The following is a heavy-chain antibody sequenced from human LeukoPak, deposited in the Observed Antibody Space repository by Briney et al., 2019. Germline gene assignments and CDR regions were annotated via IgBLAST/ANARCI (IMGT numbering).Heavy chain of an antibody. CDR3: AKSTRYQMPYGTFES. CDR1: GFTFEDYA. CDR2: ISWNSGTR. V-gene: IGHV3-9*03. J-gene: IGHJ4*02. Sequence: GGSLRLSCAASGFTFEDYAMHWVRQAPGKGLEWVSGISWNSGTRGYADSVRGRFTISRDNAKKSLYLQMNSLRAEDMALYYCAKSTRYQMPYGTFESWGQGTLVTVSS. D-gene: IGHD2-2*02.